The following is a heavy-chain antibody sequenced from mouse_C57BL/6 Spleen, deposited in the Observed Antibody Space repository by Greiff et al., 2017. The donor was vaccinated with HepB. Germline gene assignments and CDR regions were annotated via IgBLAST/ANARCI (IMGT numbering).Heavy chain of an antibody. V-gene: IGHV1-26*01. CDR1: GYTFTDYY. CDR2: INPNNGGT. D-gene: IGHD1-1*01. J-gene: IGHJ1*03. Sequence: EVQLQQSGPELVKPGASVKISCKASGYTFTDYYMNWVKQSHGKSLEWIGDINPNNGGTSYNQKFKGKATLTVDKSSSTAYMELRSLTSEDSAVYYCARPYGLYWYFDVWGTGTTVTVSS. CDR3: ARPYGLYWYFDV.